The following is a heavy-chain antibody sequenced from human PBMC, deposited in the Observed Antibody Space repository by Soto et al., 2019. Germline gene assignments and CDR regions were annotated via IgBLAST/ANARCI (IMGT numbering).Heavy chain of an antibody. CDR1: GYTFTSYY. J-gene: IGHJ3*01. CDR3: AFTAFDF. Sequence: ASVKVSCKASGYTFTSYYMHLVRQAPGQGLEWMGIINPSDGDTSYAQKFQGRVTMTRDTSTTTVYMEVSSLRSEDTAVYYCAFTAFDFWGQGTMVTVSS. CDR2: INPSDGDT. V-gene: IGHV1-46*01.